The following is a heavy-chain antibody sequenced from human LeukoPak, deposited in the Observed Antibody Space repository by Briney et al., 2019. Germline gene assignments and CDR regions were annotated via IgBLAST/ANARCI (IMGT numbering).Heavy chain of an antibody. V-gene: IGHV3-30*02. CDR2: IRFDGNNK. CDR1: GFTFSSYG. CDR3: AKGDDYGANTRLPKYNWFDP. J-gene: IGHJ5*02. Sequence: PGGSLRLSCAASGFTFSSYGMHWVRQAPGKGLEWVAFIRFDGNNKYYADSVKGRFTISRDNSKDTLYLQMDSLRAEDTAVYYCAKGDDYGANTRLPKYNWFDPWGQGTLVTVSS. D-gene: IGHD4-23*01.